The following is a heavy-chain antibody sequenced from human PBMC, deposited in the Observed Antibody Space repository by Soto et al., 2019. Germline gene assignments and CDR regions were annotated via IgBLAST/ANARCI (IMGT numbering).Heavy chain of an antibody. D-gene: IGHD2-2*01. J-gene: IGHJ6*02. Sequence: QVQLVQSGAEVKKPGSSVTVSCKASGGTFSSYAISWVRQAPGQGLEWMGGIIPISGTANYAQKFQGRVTITADESPSTAYMELSSLRSEDTAVYYCARSQGSSTSLEIYYYYYYGMDVWGQGTTVTVSS. V-gene: IGHV1-69*01. CDR1: GGTFSSYA. CDR2: IIPISGTA. CDR3: ARSQGSSTSLEIYYYYYYGMDV.